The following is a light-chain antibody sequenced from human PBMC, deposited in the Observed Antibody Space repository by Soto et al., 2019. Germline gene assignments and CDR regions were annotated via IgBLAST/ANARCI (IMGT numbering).Light chain of an antibody. CDR2: DAS. J-gene: IGKJ5*01. CDR1: QTVSNY. V-gene: IGKV3-11*01. CDR3: QQRMNWPLT. Sequence: EIVLTQSPATLSLSPGERATLSCRASQTVSNYLLWYQQKPGQAPRLLIYDASNRATGIPARFSGSGSETDFTLTISGLEPEDVAVYYCQQRMNWPLTFGQGTRLEIK.